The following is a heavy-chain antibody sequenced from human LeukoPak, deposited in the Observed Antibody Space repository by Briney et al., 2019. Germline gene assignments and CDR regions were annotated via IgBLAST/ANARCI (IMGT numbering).Heavy chain of an antibody. J-gene: IGHJ4*02. CDR3: ARAVTTLGFDY. Sequence: SETLSLTCAVYGGSFSGYYWSWIRQPPGKGLEWIGEINHSGSTNYNPSLKSRVTISVDTSKNQFSLKLSSVTAADTAVYYCARAVTTLGFDYWGQGTLVTVSS. CDR1: GGSFSGYY. CDR2: INHSGST. D-gene: IGHD4-11*01. V-gene: IGHV4-34*01.